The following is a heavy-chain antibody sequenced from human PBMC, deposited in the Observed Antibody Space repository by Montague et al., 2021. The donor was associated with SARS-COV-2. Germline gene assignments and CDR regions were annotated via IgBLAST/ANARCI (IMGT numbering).Heavy chain of an antibody. J-gene: IGHJ6*02. CDR3: AARGRYYYDMDV. CDR1: GFTVRSNY. CDR2: IYSGDSK. D-gene: IGHD3-10*01. Sequence: SLRLSCAASGFTVRSNYMSWVRQAPGKGLEWVSVIYSGDSKYYADSVKGRFTISRDNSKNTLYLQMTSLRAEDTAVYYCAARGRYYYDMDVWGQGTTITVSS. V-gene: IGHV3-66*01.